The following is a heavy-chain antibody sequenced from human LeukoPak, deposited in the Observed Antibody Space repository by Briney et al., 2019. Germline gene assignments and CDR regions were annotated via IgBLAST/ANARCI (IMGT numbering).Heavy chain of an antibody. CDR3: ARDLSPYSSSCSYY. J-gene: IGHJ4*02. V-gene: IGHV1-18*01. CDR1: GYTFTSYG. D-gene: IGHD6-13*01. Sequence: ASVKVSCKASGYTFTSYGISWVRQAPGQGLEWMGWISAYNGNTNYAQKLQGRVTMTTDTSTSTAYMELRSLRSDDTAVYYCARDLSPYSSSCSYYWGQGTLVTVSS. CDR2: ISAYNGNT.